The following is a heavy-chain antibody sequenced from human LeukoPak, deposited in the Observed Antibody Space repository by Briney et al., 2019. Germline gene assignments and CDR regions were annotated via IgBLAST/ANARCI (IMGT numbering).Heavy chain of an antibody. D-gene: IGHD3-22*01. V-gene: IGHV3-23*01. J-gene: IGHJ1*01. Sequence: GGSLRLSCAASGFTFSSYAMSWVRQAPGKGLEWVSAISGSGGSTYYADSVKGRFTISRDNSKNTPYLQMNSLRAEDTAVYYCARDLSEDSSGYYFAEYFQHWGQGTLVTVSS. CDR1: GFTFSSYA. CDR2: ISGSGGST. CDR3: ARDLSEDSSGYYFAEYFQH.